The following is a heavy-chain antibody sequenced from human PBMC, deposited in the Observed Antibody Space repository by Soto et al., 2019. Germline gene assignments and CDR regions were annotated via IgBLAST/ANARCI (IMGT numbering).Heavy chain of an antibody. CDR2: IYYSGST. CDR1: GCSISSYY. CDR3: ARRKVVYYTDWESTNCCFLS. V-gene: IGHV4-59*08. J-gene: IGHJ5*02. D-gene: IGHD3-10*01. Sequence: SETLSLTCTVSGCSISSYYWSWIRQPPGKGLEWIGYIYYSGSTNYNPSLKSRVTISVDTSKNQFSLKLSSVTAADTAVYYCARRKVVYYTDWESTNCCFLSWGQGLLVTV.